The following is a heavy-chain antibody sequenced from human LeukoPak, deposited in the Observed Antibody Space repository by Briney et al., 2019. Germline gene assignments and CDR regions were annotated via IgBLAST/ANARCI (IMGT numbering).Heavy chain of an antibody. J-gene: IGHJ6*03. Sequence: GGSLRLSCVASGFSFNNYVMHWVRQAPGKGLEWVEVVWYEGMNKYYAASVKGRFTISRDDSKSTLYLQMNSLRAEDAAVYFCAKDGESVGVNSYYYYYMDVWGKGTTVTVSS. D-gene: IGHD4-17*01. CDR2: VWYEGMNK. V-gene: IGHV3-33*06. CDR3: AKDGESVGVNSYYYYYMDV. CDR1: GFSFNNYV.